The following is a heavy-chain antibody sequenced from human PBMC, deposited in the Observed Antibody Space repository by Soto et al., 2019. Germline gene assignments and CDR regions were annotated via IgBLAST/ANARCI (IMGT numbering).Heavy chain of an antibody. CDR1: GFTFSTYT. CDR2: INGRSNYV. J-gene: IGHJ4*02. Sequence: EVQVVESGGGLVKPGGSLRLSCVFSGFTFSTYTMNWVRQAPGKGLEWVSSINGRSNYVYYADSVKGRFTISRDNAKNSLYLQINRLRAEDTAIYYCAREDGVVGRSSAFDHWGLGTLVTVSS. D-gene: IGHD4-17*01. CDR3: AREDGVVGRSSAFDH. V-gene: IGHV3-21*01.